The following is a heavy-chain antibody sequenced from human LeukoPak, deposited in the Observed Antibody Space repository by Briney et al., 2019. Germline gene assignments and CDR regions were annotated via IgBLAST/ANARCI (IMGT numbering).Heavy chain of an antibody. J-gene: IGHJ4*02. CDR2: INHSGST. CDR1: GGSFSNYY. D-gene: IGHD3-10*01. Sequence: SETLSLTCGVYGGSFSNYYWSCIRQSPGKCLEWIGEINHSGSTNYNPSLKSRVTMSVDTSKNQFSLKLSSVTAADTAIYYCHLVRGGGYFDYWGQGTLVTVSS. CDR3: HLVRGGGYFDY. V-gene: IGHV4-34*01.